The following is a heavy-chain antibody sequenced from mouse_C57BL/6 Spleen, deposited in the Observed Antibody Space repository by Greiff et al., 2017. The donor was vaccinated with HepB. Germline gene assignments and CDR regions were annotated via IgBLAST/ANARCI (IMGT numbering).Heavy chain of an antibody. Sequence: QVQLKESGAELARPGASVKLSCKASGYTFTSYGISWVKQRTGQGLEWIGEIYPRSGNTYYNEKFKGKATLTADKSSSTAYMELRSLTSEDSAVYVCARLGVTTVVARDYFDYWGQGTTLTVSS. D-gene: IGHD1-1*01. J-gene: IGHJ2*01. CDR1: GYTFTSYG. V-gene: IGHV1-81*01. CDR2: IYPRSGNT. CDR3: ARLGVTTVVARDYFDY.